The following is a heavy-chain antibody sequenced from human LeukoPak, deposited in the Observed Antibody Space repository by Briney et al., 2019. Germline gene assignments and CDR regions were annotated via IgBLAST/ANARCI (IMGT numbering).Heavy chain of an antibody. CDR3: ATGVAAGPFDY. J-gene: IGHJ4*02. CDR1: GGSFSGYY. CDR2: INHSGST. Sequence: SETLSLTCAVYGGSFSGYYWSWIRLPPGKGLEWIGEINHSGSTNYNPSLKSRVTISVDTSKNQFSLKLSSVTAADTAVYYCATGVAAGPFDYWGQGTLVTVSS. V-gene: IGHV4-34*01. D-gene: IGHD6-6*01.